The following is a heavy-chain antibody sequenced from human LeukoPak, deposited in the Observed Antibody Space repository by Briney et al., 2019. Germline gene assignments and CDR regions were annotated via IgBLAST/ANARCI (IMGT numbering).Heavy chain of an antibody. CDR1: GGSVSSGSYY. CDR3: ARGIRVAGKRDYLDY. V-gene: IGHV4-61*01. D-gene: IGHD6-19*01. J-gene: IGHJ4*02. CDR2: IYYSGST. Sequence: SETLSLTCTVSGGSVSSGSYYWSWIRQPPGKGLEWIGYIYYSGSTNYNPSLKSRVTISVDTSKNQFSLKLSSVTAADTAVYYCARGIRVAGKRDYLDYWGQGTLVTVSS.